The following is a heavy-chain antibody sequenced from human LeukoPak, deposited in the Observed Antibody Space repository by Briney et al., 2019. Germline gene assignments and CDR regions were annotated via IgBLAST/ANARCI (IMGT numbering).Heavy chain of an antibody. D-gene: IGHD4-11*01. CDR3: AISYLINDYRTPFDY. CDR1: GFTFSVFG. Sequence: GGSLRLSCAASGFTFSVFGMHWVRQAPGKGLEWVAVISYDGTTKYFADSVKGRFTISRDNSKNTLYLQMNSLRAEDTAVYYCAISYLINDYRTPFDYWGQGTLVTVSS. V-gene: IGHV3-30*03. J-gene: IGHJ4*02. CDR2: ISYDGTTK.